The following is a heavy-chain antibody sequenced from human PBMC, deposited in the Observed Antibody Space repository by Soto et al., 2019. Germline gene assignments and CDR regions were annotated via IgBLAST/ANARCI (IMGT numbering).Heavy chain of an antibody. J-gene: IGHJ6*02. CDR2: ISGSGGRT. D-gene: IGHD3-10*01. Sequence: GGLLRLSCAASGFTFSNYAMSWVRQAPGKGLEWVSTISGSGGRTYYADSAKGRFTISRDNSKNTLYLQMNSLRAEDTAVYYCAKDKSSGSYWGHYYYGLDVWGQGTTVTVSS. CDR3: AKDKSSGSYWGHYYYGLDV. V-gene: IGHV3-23*01. CDR1: GFTFSNYA.